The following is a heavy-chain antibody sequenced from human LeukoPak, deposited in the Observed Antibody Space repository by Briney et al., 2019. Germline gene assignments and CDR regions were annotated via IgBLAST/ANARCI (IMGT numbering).Heavy chain of an antibody. CDR3: ARGWEYYDSSGLFDY. Sequence: PGGSLRLSCAASGFTFSDYYMSWIRQAPGRGLEWVSYISSSGSTIYYADSVKGRFTISRDNAKNSLYLQMNSLRAEDTAVYYCARGWEYYDSSGLFDYWGQGTLVTVSS. J-gene: IGHJ4*02. CDR1: GFTFSDYY. D-gene: IGHD3-22*01. CDR2: ISSSGSTI. V-gene: IGHV3-11*01.